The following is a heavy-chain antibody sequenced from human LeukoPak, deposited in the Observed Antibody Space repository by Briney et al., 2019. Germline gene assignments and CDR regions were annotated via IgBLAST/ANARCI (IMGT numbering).Heavy chain of an antibody. V-gene: IGHV4-38-2*02. CDR3: ARVRTYYYDSSGHYYYYMDV. Sequence: SETLSLTCTVSGYSISSGYYWGWIRQPPGKGLEWIGSIYHSGSTYYNPSLKSRVTISVDTSKNQFSLKLSSVTAADTAVYYCARVRTYYYDSSGHYYYYMDVWGKGTTVTVSS. CDR2: IYHSGST. D-gene: IGHD3-22*01. J-gene: IGHJ6*03. CDR1: GYSISSGYY.